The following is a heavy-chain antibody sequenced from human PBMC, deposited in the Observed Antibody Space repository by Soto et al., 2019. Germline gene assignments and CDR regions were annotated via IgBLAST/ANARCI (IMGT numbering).Heavy chain of an antibody. Sequence: SETLSLTCTVSGGSISSSSYYWGWIRQPPGKGLEWIGSIYYSGSTYYNPSLKSRVTISVDTSKNQFSLKLSSVTAADTAVYYCARLGAEVGVFYWGQGTLVTVS. J-gene: IGHJ4*02. D-gene: IGHD1-26*01. CDR2: IYYSGST. CDR3: ARLGAEVGVFY. V-gene: IGHV4-39*01. CDR1: GGSISSSSYY.